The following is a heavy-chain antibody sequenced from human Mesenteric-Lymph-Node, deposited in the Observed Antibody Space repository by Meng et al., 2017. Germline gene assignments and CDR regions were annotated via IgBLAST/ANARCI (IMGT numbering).Heavy chain of an antibody. V-gene: IGHV3-23*01. CDR3: AKVGCGGECYSGERAFDI. CDR1: GFTFSSYA. J-gene: IGHJ3*02. Sequence: GESLKISCAASGFTFSSYAMSWVRQAPGKGLEWVSAISGSGGSTYYADSVKGRFTISRDNSKNTLYLQMNSLRAEDTDVYYCAKVGCGGECYSGERAFDIWGQGTTVTVSS. CDR2: ISGSGGST. D-gene: IGHD2-21*01.